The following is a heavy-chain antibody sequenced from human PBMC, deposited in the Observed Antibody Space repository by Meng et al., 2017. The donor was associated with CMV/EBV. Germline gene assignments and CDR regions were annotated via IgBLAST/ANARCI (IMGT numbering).Heavy chain of an antibody. Sequence: SLRLSCAASGFTFSSYGMHWVRQAPGKGLEWVAVISYDGSNKYYADSVKGRFTISRDNSKNTLYLQMNSLRAEDTAVYYCAKHPGSYWGQGTLVTVSS. CDR1: GFTFSSYG. V-gene: IGHV3-30*18. D-gene: IGHD1-26*01. CDR3: AKHPGSY. J-gene: IGHJ4*02. CDR2: ISYDGSNK.